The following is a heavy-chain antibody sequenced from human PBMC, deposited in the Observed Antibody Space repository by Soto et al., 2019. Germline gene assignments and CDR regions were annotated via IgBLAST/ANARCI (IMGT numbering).Heavy chain of an antibody. CDR3: AKGGGSGSYYNFRRY. CDR1: GFTFDDYA. V-gene: IGHV3-9*01. D-gene: IGHD3-10*01. J-gene: IGHJ4*02. Sequence: EVQLVESGGGLVQPGRSLRLSCAASGFTFDDYAMHWVRQAPGKGLEWVSGISWNSGSIGYADSVKGRFTISRDNAKNSVYRQMNSLRAEDTALYYCAKGGGSGSYYNFRRYWGQGTLVTVSS. CDR2: ISWNSGSI.